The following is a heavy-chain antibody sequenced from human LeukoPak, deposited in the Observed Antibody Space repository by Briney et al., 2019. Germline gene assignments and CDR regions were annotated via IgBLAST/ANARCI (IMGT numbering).Heavy chain of an antibody. J-gene: IGHJ3*02. CDR1: GFTFSTYS. CDR2: ISYDGSNK. V-gene: IGHV3-30*18. Sequence: GGSLRPSCAASGFTFSTYSMNWVRQAPGKGLEWVAVISYDGSNKYYADSVKGRFTISRDNSKNTLYLQMNSLRAEDTAVYYCAKEEGRGDYPTRSPTPNAFDIWGQGTMVTVSS. CDR3: AKEEGRGDYPTRSPTPNAFDI. D-gene: IGHD3-16*01.